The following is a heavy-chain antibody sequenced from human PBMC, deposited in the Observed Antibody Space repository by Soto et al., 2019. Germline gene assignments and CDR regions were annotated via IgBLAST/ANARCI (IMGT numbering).Heavy chain of an antibody. D-gene: IGHD3-22*01. CDR2: IYPGDSDT. CDR3: ARQIYDSDTGPNFQYYFDS. CDR1: GYKHW. Sequence: GESLKISCQGSGYKHWIAWVRQMPGKGLEWMGVIYPGDSDTRYSPSFRGHVTISVTKSITTVFLQWSSLRASDTAMYYCARQIYDSDTGPNFQYYFDSWGQGTPVTVSS. V-gene: IGHV5-51*01. J-gene: IGHJ4*02.